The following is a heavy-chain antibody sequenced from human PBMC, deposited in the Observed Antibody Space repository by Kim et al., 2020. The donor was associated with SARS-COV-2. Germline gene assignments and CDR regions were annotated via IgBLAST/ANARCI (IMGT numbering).Heavy chain of an antibody. CDR3: ARKFDY. V-gene: IGHV3-11*01. Sequence: SGVDIVNYADSVRGRFPTSRDNAKNSLYLQMNSLRADDAAVYYCARKFDYWGQGVLVTVSS. J-gene: IGHJ4*02. CDR2: SGVDIV.